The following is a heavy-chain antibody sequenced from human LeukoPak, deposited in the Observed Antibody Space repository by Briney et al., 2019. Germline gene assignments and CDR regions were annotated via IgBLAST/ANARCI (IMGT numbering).Heavy chain of an antibody. D-gene: IGHD5-12*01. Sequence: GGSLRLSCATSGFTLSSYWMHWVRHVPGKGLEWLSRINNDGVSTSYADSVKGRFTISRDNAKNTLYLRMNSLRAEDTAIYYCARKPLSGGYGGTIDYWGQGTLVTVSS. CDR1: GFTLSSYW. CDR2: INNDGVST. V-gene: IGHV3-74*01. J-gene: IGHJ4*02. CDR3: ARKPLSGGYGGTIDY.